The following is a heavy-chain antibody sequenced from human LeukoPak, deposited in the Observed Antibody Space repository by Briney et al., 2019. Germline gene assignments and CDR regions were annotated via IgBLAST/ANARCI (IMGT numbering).Heavy chain of an antibody. CDR3: AKGYNYGSDY. Sequence: ASVKASCKASGYIFSDSYMHWMRQAPGQGLEWMGRINLNNGGTSFIQKLQGRVTMTRDTSISTAYMELSSLTSDDTAVYYCAKGYNYGSDYWGQGTLVTVSS. CDR2: INLNNGGT. D-gene: IGHD5-18*01. CDR1: GYIFSDSY. J-gene: IGHJ4*02. V-gene: IGHV1-2*06.